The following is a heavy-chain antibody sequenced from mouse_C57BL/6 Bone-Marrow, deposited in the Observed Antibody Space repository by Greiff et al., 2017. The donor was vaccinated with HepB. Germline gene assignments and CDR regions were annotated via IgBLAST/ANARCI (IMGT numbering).Heavy chain of an antibody. V-gene: IGHV5-12*01. CDR3: ARHNYYGSRSNWYFDV. CDR1: GFTFSDYY. J-gene: IGHJ1*03. Sequence: EVMLVESGGGLVQPGGSLKLSCAASGFTFSDYYMYWVRQTPEKRLEWVAYISNGGGSTYYPDTVKGRFTISRDNAKNTLYLQMSRLKSEDTAMYYCARHNYYGSRSNWYFDVWGTGTTVTVSS. CDR2: ISNGGGST. D-gene: IGHD1-1*01.